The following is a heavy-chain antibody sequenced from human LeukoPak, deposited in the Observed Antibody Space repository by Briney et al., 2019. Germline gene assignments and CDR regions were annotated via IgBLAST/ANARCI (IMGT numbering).Heavy chain of an antibody. J-gene: IGHJ4*02. V-gene: IGHV4-59*01. Sequence: WETLSLTCTVSGGSISGVHWSWIRQPPGKGLEWIGYIYNSASTNYNPSLKSRVTISVDTSKNQFSLKLSSVTAADTAVYYCARRDESSGYNYFDYWGQGTLVTVSS. CDR3: ARRDESSGYNYFDY. CDR2: IYNSAST. CDR1: GGSISGVH. D-gene: IGHD3-22*01.